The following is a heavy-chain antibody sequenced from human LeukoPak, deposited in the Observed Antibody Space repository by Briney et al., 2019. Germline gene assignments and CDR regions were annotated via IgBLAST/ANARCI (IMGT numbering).Heavy chain of an antibody. V-gene: IGHV4-4*02. Sequence: SGTLSLTCAVSGGSISSSNWWSWVRQPPGKGLEWIGEIYHSGSTNYNPSLKSRVTISVDTSQNQFSLKLSSVTAADTAVYYCARCGYRYPYYFDYWGQGTLVTVSS. CDR2: IYHSGST. J-gene: IGHJ4*02. CDR3: ARCGYRYPYYFDY. D-gene: IGHD5-18*01. CDR1: GGSISSSNW.